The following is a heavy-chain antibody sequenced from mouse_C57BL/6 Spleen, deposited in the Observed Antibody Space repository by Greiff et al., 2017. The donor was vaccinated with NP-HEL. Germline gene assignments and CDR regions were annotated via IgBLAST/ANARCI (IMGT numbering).Heavy chain of an antibody. V-gene: IGHV5-9-1*02. CDR2: ISSGGDYI. CDR3: TRGGVLYSFDY. CDR1: GFTFSSYA. Sequence: EVKVVESGEGLVKPGGSLKLSCAASGFTFSSYAMSWVRQTPEKRLEWVAYISSGGDYIYYADTVKGRFTISRDNARNTLYLQMSSLKSEDTAMYYCTRGGVLYSFDYWGQGTTLTVSS. D-gene: IGHD6-2*01. J-gene: IGHJ2*01.